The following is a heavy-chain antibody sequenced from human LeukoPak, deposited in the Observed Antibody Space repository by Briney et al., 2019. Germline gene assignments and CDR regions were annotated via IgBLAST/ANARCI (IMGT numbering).Heavy chain of an antibody. J-gene: IGHJ3*02. D-gene: IGHD1-1*01. CDR2: IYYTGST. CDR1: GDSISSYY. CDR3: ARWMGTWNAFDI. V-gene: IGHV4-59*01. Sequence: SETLSLTCTVSGDSISSYYWNWIRQPPGEGLEWIGYIYYTGSTTFNPSLKSRVTMSVDTSKNQFSLKLSSVTAADTAVYFCARWMGTWNAFDIWGQGTVVTVSS.